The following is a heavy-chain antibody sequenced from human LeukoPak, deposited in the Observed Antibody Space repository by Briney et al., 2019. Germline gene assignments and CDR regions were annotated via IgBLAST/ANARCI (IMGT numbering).Heavy chain of an antibody. CDR1: GFTFSSSS. J-gene: IGHJ5*02. V-gene: IGHV3-7*01. CDR2: IKPDGSDK. CDR3: TRDEA. Sequence: GGSLRLSCAASGFTFSSSSMSWVRQAPGKGLEWVAYIKPDGSDKDYVDSVKGRFTISRDNAKNSLYLQMDSLRAEDTAVYYCTRDEAWGQGTLVTVSS.